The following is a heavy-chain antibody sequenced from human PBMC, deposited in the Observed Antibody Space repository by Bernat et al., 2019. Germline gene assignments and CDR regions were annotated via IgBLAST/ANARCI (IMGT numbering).Heavy chain of an antibody. CDR1: GGSISSSNW. V-gene: IGHV4-4*02. Sequence: QVQLQESGPGLVKPSGTLSLTCAVSGGSISSSNWWSWVRQPPGKGLEWIGEIYHSGSTNYNPSLKSRVTISVDKSKNQFSLKLSSVTAADTAVYYCARRGSGSSTGWALYFDYWGQGTLVTVSS. CDR3: ARRGSGSSTGWALYFDY. J-gene: IGHJ4*02. CDR2: IYHSGST. D-gene: IGHD1-26*01.